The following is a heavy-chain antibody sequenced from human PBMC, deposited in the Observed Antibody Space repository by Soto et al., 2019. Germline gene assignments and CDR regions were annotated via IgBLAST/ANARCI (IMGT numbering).Heavy chain of an antibody. Sequence: EGSLRLSCAASGFNFNTHRRYWVRQAPGKGLEWVANVDTDGSRKNYVDCVKGRFIISRDKGKNSLFLQMNRLRADDTAVYYCGRVCLDGFYANGVDVWGQGTTVTVSS. J-gene: IGHJ6*02. CDR1: GFNFNTHR. V-gene: IGHV3-7*03. CDR2: VDTDGSRK. CDR3: GRVCLDGFYANGVDV. D-gene: IGHD4-17*01.